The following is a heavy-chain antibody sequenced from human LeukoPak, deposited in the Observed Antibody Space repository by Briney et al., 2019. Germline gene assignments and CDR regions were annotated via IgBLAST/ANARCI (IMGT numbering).Heavy chain of an antibody. CDR2: IYYSGST. J-gene: IGHJ3*02. V-gene: IGHV4-59*01. D-gene: IGHD3-22*01. CDR1: GGSISSYY. Sequence: SETLSLTCTVSGGSISSYYLSWIRQPPGEGLEWIGYIYYSGSTNYNPSLKSRVTISVDTSKNQFSLKLSSVTAADTAVYYCARGLVEYYDSSGTWDIWGQRTMVTVSS. CDR3: ARGLVEYYDSSGTWDI.